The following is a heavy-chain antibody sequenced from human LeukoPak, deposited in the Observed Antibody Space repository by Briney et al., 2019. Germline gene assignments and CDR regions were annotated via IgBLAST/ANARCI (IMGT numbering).Heavy chain of an antibody. CDR2: ISAYNGNT. D-gene: IGHD3-3*01. V-gene: IGHV1-18*01. CDR3: AGVVTIFGVVIHGHFDY. J-gene: IGHJ4*02. CDR1: GYTFTSYG. Sequence: ASVKVSCTASGYTFTSYGISWVRQAPGQGLEWMGWISAYNGNTNYAQKLQGRVTMTKDTSTSTAYMELRSLRSDDTAVYYCAGVVTIFGVVIHGHFDYWGQGTLVTVSS.